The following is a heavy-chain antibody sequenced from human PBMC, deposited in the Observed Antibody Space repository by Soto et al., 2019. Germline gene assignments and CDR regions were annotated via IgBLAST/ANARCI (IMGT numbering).Heavy chain of an antibody. Sequence: PSETLSLTCTVSGGSISSSSYYWGWIRQPPGKGLEWIGSIYYSGSTYYNPSLKSRVTISVDTSKNQFSLKLSSVTAADTAVYYCASHERGADAFDIWGQGTMVTVSS. J-gene: IGHJ3*02. CDR2: IYYSGST. V-gene: IGHV4-39*01. CDR3: ASHERGADAFDI. D-gene: IGHD1-1*01. CDR1: GGSISSSSYY.